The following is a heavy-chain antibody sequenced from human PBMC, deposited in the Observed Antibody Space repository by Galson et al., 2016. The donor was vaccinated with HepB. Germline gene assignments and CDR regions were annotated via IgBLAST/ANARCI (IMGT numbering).Heavy chain of an antibody. D-gene: IGHD6-13*01. V-gene: IGHV2-5*02. CDR2: IYWDDDK. CDR1: GFSLSTSGVS. CDR3: AHRQGGSSWISYSMDV. Sequence: PALVKPTQTLTLTCTVSGFSLSTSGVSVGWIRQAPGKALEGLALIYWDDDKRYSPSPKNRLPITKDTSKNQVVLTMTNMDPVDTATYYCAHRQGGSSWISYSMDVWGQGTTVTVSS. J-gene: IGHJ6*02.